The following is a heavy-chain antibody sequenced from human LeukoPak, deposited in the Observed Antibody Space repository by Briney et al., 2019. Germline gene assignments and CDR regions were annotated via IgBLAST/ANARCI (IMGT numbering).Heavy chain of an antibody. CDR3: ARSGGAAIPYGWDV. CDR1: GFTFSSYW. J-gene: IGHJ6*02. Sequence: PGGSLRLSCAASGFTFSSYWMHWVRQAPGKGLVWVSRINSEGSSINYADSVKGRFTISRDNAKNTLYLQMNSLRAEDTAVYYCARSGGAAIPYGWDVWGQGTTVTVFS. D-gene: IGHD3-10*01. CDR2: INSEGSSI. V-gene: IGHV3-74*01.